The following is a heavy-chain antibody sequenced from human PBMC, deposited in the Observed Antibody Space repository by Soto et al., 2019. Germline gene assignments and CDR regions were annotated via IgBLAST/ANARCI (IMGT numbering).Heavy chain of an antibody. Sequence: QVQLQQWGAGLLKPSETLSLSCAVYGGSFSGYFWTWIRQPPGKGLEWIGEIDHSGSTNYNPSLRSLVTISVDKSKNQFSLKLSSVTAADTAVYYCARGRAAVTTFRYYSRAMDVWGQGTTVTVSS. CDR1: GGSFSGYF. CDR3: ARGRAAVTTFRYYSRAMDV. V-gene: IGHV4-34*01. J-gene: IGHJ6*02. D-gene: IGHD4-17*01. CDR2: IDHSGST.